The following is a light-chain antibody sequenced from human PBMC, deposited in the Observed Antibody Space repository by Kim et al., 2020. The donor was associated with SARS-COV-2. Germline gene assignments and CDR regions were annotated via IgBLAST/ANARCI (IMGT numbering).Light chain of an antibody. J-gene: IGKJ1*01. V-gene: IGKV3-15*01. CDR3: QQYNNWPLT. Sequence: VSPGERATLACRASQSVSSNFAWYQQKPAQAPRLLIYGASTRATGIPARFSGSGSGTEFTLTISSLQSEDFAVYYCQQYNNWPLTFGQGTKVEIK. CDR1: QSVSSN. CDR2: GAS.